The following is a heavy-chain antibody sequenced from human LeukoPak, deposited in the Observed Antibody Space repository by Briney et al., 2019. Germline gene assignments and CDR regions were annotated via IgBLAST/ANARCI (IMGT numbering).Heavy chain of an antibody. V-gene: IGHV1-8*01. Sequence: GASVRVSCKASGYTSTSYDINWVRQATGQGLEWMGWMNPNSGNTGYAQKFQGRVTMTRNTSISTAYMELSSLRSEDTAVYYCARGRRGVAEAFDIWGQGTMVTVSS. CDR2: MNPNSGNT. J-gene: IGHJ3*02. D-gene: IGHD3-3*01. CDR3: ARGRRGVAEAFDI. CDR1: GYTSTSYD.